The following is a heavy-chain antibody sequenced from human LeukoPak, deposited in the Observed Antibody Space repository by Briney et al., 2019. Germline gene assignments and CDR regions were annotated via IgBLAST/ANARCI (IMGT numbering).Heavy chain of an antibody. CDR1: GFTFGNYW. CDR2: IKQDGSEK. J-gene: IGHJ6*03. CDR3: ARGLHCSSTSCYAHYYYYYMDV. D-gene: IGHD2-2*01. V-gene: IGHV3-7*01. Sequence: PGGSLRLSCAASGFTFGNYWMSWVRQAPGKGLEWVANIKQDGSEKHYVDSVKGRFTISRDSAKNSLYLEMNSLRADDTAVYYCARGLHCSSTSCYAHYYYYYMDVWGKGTTVTVSS.